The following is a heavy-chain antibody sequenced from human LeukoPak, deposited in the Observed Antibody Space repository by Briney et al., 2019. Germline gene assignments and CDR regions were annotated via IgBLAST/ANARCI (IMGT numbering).Heavy chain of an antibody. CDR3: ARDLWAGNAFDI. D-gene: IGHD7-27*01. Sequence: GGSLRLSCAASGFTFSSYAMSWVRQAPGKGLEWVSAISGSGGSTYYADSVKGRFTISRDNSKNTLYLQMNSLRAEDTAVYYCARDLWAGNAFDIWGQGTMVTVSS. V-gene: IGHV3-23*01. J-gene: IGHJ3*02. CDR1: GFTFSSYA. CDR2: ISGSGGST.